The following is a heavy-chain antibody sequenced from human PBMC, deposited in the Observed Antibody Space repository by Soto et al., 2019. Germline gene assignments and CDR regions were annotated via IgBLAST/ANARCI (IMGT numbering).Heavy chain of an antibody. J-gene: IGHJ4*02. CDR2: IRGNGDSP. CDR3: VKSRGGNKFDFLD. CDR1: VFTFIIYT. D-gene: IGHD5-12*01. V-gene: IGHV3-64D*06. Sequence: WLSXRLSCSSSVFTFIIYTIHLFRHAPGKGLDYVSGIRGNGDSPFYADSVKGRFTISRYNSKNALYLLMSSLSADDTAVYYCVKSRGGNKFDFLDCGQGALV.